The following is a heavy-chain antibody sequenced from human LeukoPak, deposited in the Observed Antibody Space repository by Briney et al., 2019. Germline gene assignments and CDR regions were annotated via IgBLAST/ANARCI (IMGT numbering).Heavy chain of an antibody. D-gene: IGHD1-14*01. CDR3: ARQPEGIPY. J-gene: IGHJ4*02. CDR1: GYTFTNSW. V-gene: IGHV5-51*01. Sequence: KPGESLKISCKGCGYTFTNSWIGWVRQMPGKGLEWMGIIYPGDSGTRYSLSFQGLVTISADKSISTAYLQWSSLKASDTAMYFCARQPEGIPYWGQGTLVTVSS. CDR2: IYPGDSGT.